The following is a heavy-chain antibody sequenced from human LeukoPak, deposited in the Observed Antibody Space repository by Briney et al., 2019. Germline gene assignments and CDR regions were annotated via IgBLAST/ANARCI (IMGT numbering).Heavy chain of an antibody. J-gene: IGHJ6*02. Sequence: GGSLRLSCAASEFSFSSYWMSWVRQAPGKGLEWVANIKQDGSEKYYVDSVKGRFTISRDNAKNALYLQMNSLRAEDTAVYYCARYSGSYEVNYYYYYGMDVWGQGTTVTVSS. CDR1: EFSFSSYW. CDR2: IKQDGSEK. CDR3: ARYSGSYEVNYYYYYGMDV. D-gene: IGHD1-26*01. V-gene: IGHV3-7*03.